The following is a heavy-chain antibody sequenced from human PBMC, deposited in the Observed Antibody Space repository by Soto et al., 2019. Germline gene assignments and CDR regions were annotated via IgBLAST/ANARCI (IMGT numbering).Heavy chain of an antibody. V-gene: IGHV1-69*01. D-gene: IGHD6-13*01. Sequence: QVQLVQSGAEVKKPGSSVKVSCKASGGTFSSYAISWVRQAPGQGLEWMGGIIPIFGRANYAQKFQGRVTITADESTSTAYMELSSVRSEDTAVYYCARGGGRGSSWYVDFDYWGQGTLVTVSS. CDR1: GGTFSSYA. CDR3: ARGGGRGSSWYVDFDY. CDR2: IIPIFGRA. J-gene: IGHJ4*02.